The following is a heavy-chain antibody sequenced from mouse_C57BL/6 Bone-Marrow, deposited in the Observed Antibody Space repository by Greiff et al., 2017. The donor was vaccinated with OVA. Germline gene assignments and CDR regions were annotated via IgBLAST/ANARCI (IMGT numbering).Heavy chain of an antibody. CDR1: GYTFTDHT. Sequence: VMLVESDAELVKPGASVKISCKVSGYTFTDHTIHWMKQRPEQGLEWIGYIYPRDGSTKYNEKFKGKATLTADKSSSTAYMQLNSLTSEDSAVYFCARGDYYGSSYEGFAYWGQGTLVTVSA. D-gene: IGHD1-1*01. CDR2: IYPRDGST. CDR3: ARGDYYGSSYEGFAY. J-gene: IGHJ3*01. V-gene: IGHV1-78*01.